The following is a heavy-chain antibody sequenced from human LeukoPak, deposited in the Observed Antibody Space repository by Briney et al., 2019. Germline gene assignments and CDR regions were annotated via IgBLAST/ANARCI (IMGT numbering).Heavy chain of an antibody. V-gene: IGHV3-21*01. J-gene: IGHJ3*01. CDR1: GFPFSSYS. D-gene: IGHD1/OR15-1a*01. Sequence: GGSLRLSCAASGFPFSSYSMNWVRQLPGKGLEWVSSISSSSSYIYYEDSVKGRSTISRDNAKNSLHLQMKSLRAEDTAVYFCARGTGKTKAFDVWGQGTMVTVSS. CDR2: ISSSSSYI. CDR3: ARGTGKTKAFDV.